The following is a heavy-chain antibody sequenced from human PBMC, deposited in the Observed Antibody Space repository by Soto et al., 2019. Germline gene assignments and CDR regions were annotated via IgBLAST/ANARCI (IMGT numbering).Heavy chain of an antibody. CDR3: AREGPLLVGTTTDYYYYGLDV. Sequence: QVQLVQSGAEVKKPGASVKVSCKASGYTFTSYDINWVRQATGQGLEWMGWMNPNSGNTDYAQKFQGRVTMTRNTSISTAYMELSSLRSEDTAVYYCAREGPLLVGTTTDYYYYGLDVWGQGTTVTVSS. CDR2: MNPNSGNT. V-gene: IGHV1-8*01. D-gene: IGHD1-26*01. CDR1: GYTFTSYD. J-gene: IGHJ6*02.